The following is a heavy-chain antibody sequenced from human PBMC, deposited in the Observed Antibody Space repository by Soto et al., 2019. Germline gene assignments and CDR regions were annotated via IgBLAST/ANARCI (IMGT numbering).Heavy chain of an antibody. CDR3: ARDWSERAVAPAARAYWYYYMDV. D-gene: IGHD6-19*01. CDR2: IYSGGST. V-gene: IGHV3-53*04. J-gene: IGHJ6*03. Sequence: GGSLRLSCAASGFTVSSNYMSWVRQAPGKGLEWVSVIYSGGSTYYADSVKGRFTISRHNSKNTLYLQMNSLRAEDTAVYYCARDWSERAVAPAARAYWYYYMDVWGKGTTVTVSS. CDR1: GFTVSSNY.